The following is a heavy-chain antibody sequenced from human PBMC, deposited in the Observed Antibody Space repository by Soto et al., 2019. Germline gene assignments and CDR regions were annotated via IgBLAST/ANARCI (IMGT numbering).Heavy chain of an antibody. CDR1: GFTVSSNY. CDR3: ARVRGKYYYYGMDV. Sequence: PGGSLRPSCAASGFTVSSNYMSWVRQAPGKGLEWVSVIYSGGSTYYADSVKGRFTISRDNSKNTLYLQMNSLRAEDTAVYYCARVRGKYYYYGMDVWGQGTTVTVSS. J-gene: IGHJ6*02. CDR2: IYSGGST. V-gene: IGHV3-53*01. D-gene: IGHD6-13*01.